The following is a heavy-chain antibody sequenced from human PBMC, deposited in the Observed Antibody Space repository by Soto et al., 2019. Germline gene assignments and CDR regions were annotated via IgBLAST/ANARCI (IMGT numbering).Heavy chain of an antibody. CDR2: ISYDGSNK. J-gene: IGHJ6*02. Sequence: QVQLVESGGGVVQPGRSLRLSCAASGFTFSSYGMHWVRQAPGKGLEWVAVISYDGSNKYYADSVKGRFTISRDNSKNTVYLKMNSLRAEDTAVYYCAKIYRSGWNWDYYYYYGMDVWGQGTTVTVSS. V-gene: IGHV3-30*18. D-gene: IGHD6-25*01. CDR3: AKIYRSGWNWDYYYYYGMDV. CDR1: GFTFSSYG.